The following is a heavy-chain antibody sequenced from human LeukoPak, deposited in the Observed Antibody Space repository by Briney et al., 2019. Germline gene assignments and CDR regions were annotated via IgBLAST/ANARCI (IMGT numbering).Heavy chain of an antibody. Sequence: GGSLRLSCAASGFTFSSYAMSWVRQAPGKGLEWVANIKKDGSETYYVDSVKGRFTISRDNAKNSLYLQMNSLRAEDTAMYYCARGRYSGTTYYFDYWGQGTLVTVSS. CDR1: GFTFSSYA. V-gene: IGHV3-7*03. CDR2: IKKDGSET. J-gene: IGHJ4*02. D-gene: IGHD5-12*01. CDR3: ARGRYSGTTYYFDY.